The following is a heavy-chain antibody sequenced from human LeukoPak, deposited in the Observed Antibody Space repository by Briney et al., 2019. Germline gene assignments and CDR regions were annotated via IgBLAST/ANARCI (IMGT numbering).Heavy chain of an antibody. J-gene: IGHJ4*02. CDR1: GFTFSSYA. Sequence: GGSLRLSCAASGFTFSSYAMGWVRQAPGKGLEWVSAISGSGGSTYYADSVKGRFTISRVNSKNTLYLQMNSLRAEDTAVYYCAKDDYGDYLFGYWGQGTLVTVSS. CDR2: ISGSGGST. CDR3: AKDDYGDYLFGY. D-gene: IGHD4-17*01. V-gene: IGHV3-23*01.